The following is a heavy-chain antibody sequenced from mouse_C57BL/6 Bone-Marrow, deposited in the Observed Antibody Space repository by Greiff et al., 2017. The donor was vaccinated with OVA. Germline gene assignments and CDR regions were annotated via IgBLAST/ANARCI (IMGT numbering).Heavy chain of an antibody. D-gene: IGHD2-3*01. J-gene: IGHJ2*01. CDR1: GFTFSSYG. Sequence: EVMLVESGGDLVKPGGSLKLSCAASGFTFSSYGMSWVRQTPDKRLEWVATISSGGSYTYYPDSVKGRFTISRDNAKNTLYLQMSSLKSEDTAMYYCARRGDGYYGFAYWGQGTTLTVSS. CDR3: ARRGDGYYGFAY. CDR2: ISSGGSYT. V-gene: IGHV5-6*02.